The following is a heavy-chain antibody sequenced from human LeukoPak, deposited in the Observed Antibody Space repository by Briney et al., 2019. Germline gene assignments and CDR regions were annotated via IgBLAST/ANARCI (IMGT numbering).Heavy chain of an antibody. D-gene: IGHD3-22*01. J-gene: IGHJ4*02. CDR2: INPNSGGT. V-gene: IGHV1-2*02. CDR3: ARMWPIDGSSGQAPFGY. Sequence: GASVKVSCKASRYTFTRYYMHWVRQAPGQGLEWMGWINPNSGGTNYAQKFKGRVTMTRDTPISTAYMELSRRRSDDTAVYYCARMWPIDGSSGQAPFGYWGQGTLVTVSS. CDR1: RYTFTRYY.